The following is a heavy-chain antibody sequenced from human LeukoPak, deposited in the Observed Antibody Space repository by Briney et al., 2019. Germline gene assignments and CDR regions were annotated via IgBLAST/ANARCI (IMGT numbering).Heavy chain of an antibody. D-gene: IGHD3-10*01. J-gene: IGHJ4*02. Sequence: PGGSLRLSCVASKIIFSGYGIHWARQAPGKGLEWVAFIRYDGTNKYYTDSVKGRFTISRDNSKNTLYVQMTSLRAEDTAIYYCAKGSDYYGSVASKKTDWGQGTLVTVSS. V-gene: IGHV3-30*02. CDR2: IRYDGTNK. CDR3: AKGSDYYGSVASKKTD. CDR1: KIIFSGYG.